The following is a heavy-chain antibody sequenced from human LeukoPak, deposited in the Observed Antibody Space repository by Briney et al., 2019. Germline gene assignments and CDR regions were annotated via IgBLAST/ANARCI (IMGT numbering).Heavy chain of an antibody. D-gene: IGHD3-22*01. CDR3: ATGLPTDYYDSSGYYGRPFDY. V-gene: IGHV1-69*01. CDR1: GGTFSSYA. CDR2: IIPIFGTA. J-gene: IGHJ4*02. Sequence: ASVKVSCKASGGTFSSYAISWVRQAPGQGLEWMGGIIPIFGTANYAQKFHGRVTIPSDESTSTAYMELSSLRSEDTAVYYCATGLPTDYYDSSGYYGRPFDYWGQGTLVTVSS.